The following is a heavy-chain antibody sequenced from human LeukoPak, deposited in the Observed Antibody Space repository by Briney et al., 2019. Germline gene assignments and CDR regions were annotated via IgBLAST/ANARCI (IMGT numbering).Heavy chain of an antibody. D-gene: IGHD6-13*01. V-gene: IGHV3-48*01. CDR2: ISSSSSTM. CDR3: ARDGGSNWYGAFDI. CDR1: GFTFSSRG. Sequence: PGRSLRLSCVASGFTFSSRGMHWVRQAPGKGLEWVSYISSSSSTMYYADSVQGRFTFSRDNAKNSVYLQMNSLRAEDTAVYYCARDGGSNWYGAFDIWGQGTMVTVSS. J-gene: IGHJ3*02.